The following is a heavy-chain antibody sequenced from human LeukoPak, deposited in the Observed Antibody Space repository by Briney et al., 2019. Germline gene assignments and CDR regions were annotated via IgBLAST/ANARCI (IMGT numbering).Heavy chain of an antibody. CDR2: ISGSGGST. V-gene: IGHV3-23*01. Sequence: PGGSLRLSCAASGFTFSSYAMSWVRQTPGKGLEWVSAISGSGGSTYYADSVKGRFTISRDNSKNTLYLQMNSLRAEDTAVYYCAAYSGSGSYFDYWGQGTLVTVSS. CDR1: GFTFSSYA. CDR3: AAYSGSGSYFDY. J-gene: IGHJ4*02. D-gene: IGHD5-12*01.